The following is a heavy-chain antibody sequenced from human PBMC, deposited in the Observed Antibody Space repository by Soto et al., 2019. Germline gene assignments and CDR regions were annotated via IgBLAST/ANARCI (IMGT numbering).Heavy chain of an antibody. CDR2: ISAHNGNT. CDR1: GYTFSTYA. J-gene: IGHJ6*02. CDR3: ARGGVGPTDSSYAMDV. Sequence: ASVKVSCKASGYTFSTYAISWVRQAPGPGLEWMGWISAHNGNTNYAQRLQGRVTMTTDTSTSTASMELRSLRSDDTAVYYCARGGVGPTDSSYAMDVWGQGTTVTVSS. V-gene: IGHV1-18*01. D-gene: IGHD1-26*01.